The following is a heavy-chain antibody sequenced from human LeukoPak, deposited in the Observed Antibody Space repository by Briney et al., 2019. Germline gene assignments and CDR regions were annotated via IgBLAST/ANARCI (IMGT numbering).Heavy chain of an antibody. V-gene: IGHV4-61*02. CDR2: IYTSGST. Sequence: SETLSLTCTASGGSISSGSYYWSWIRQPAGKGLEWIGRIYTSGSTNYNPSLKSRVTILVDTSKNQFSLKLSSVTAADTAVYYCARTSVGYSSSWYGQWEAFDIWGQGTMVTVSS. CDR3: ARTSVGYSSSWYGQWEAFDI. J-gene: IGHJ3*02. D-gene: IGHD6-13*01. CDR1: GGSISSGSYY.